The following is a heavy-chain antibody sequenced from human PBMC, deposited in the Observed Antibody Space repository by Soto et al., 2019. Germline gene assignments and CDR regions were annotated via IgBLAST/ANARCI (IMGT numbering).Heavy chain of an antibody. CDR2: IKEDGSEK. CDR1: GLSFSNYW. V-gene: IGHV3-7*03. D-gene: IGHD6-19*01. CDR3: AGGSGWSFDS. Sequence: GGSLRLSCAASGLSFSNYWMHWVRQAPGKGLEWVANIKEDGSEKYYVDSVKGRFTISRDNAKNSLYLQMNSLRAEDTAVYYCAGGSGWSFDSWGPGTLVTVSS. J-gene: IGHJ4*02.